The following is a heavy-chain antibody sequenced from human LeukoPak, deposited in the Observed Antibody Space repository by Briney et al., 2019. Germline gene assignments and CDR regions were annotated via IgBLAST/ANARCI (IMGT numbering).Heavy chain of an antibody. CDR3: ARGTVWELHFDY. CDR1: GGSISSYY. CDR2: IYYSGST. D-gene: IGHD1-26*01. Sequence: MPSETLSLTCTVSGGSISSYYWSWIRQPPGKGLEWIGYIYYSGSTNYNPSLKSRVTISVDTSKNQFSLKLSSVTAADTAVYYCARGTVWELHFDYWGQGTLVTVSS. J-gene: IGHJ4*02. V-gene: IGHV4-59*01.